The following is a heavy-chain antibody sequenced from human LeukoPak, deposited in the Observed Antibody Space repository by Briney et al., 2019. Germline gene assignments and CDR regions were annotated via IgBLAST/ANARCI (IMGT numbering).Heavy chain of an antibody. CDR1: GGSISSSSYY. D-gene: IGHD1-26*01. CDR2: IYYSGST. J-gene: IGHJ4*02. V-gene: IGHV4-39*07. Sequence: PSETLSLTCTVSGGSISSSSYYWGWIRQPPGKGLEWIGSIYYSGSTYYNPSLKSRVTISVDTSKNQFSLKLSSVTAADTAVYYCARDSLLVGATGPYYWGQGTLVTVSS. CDR3: ARDSLLVGATGPYY.